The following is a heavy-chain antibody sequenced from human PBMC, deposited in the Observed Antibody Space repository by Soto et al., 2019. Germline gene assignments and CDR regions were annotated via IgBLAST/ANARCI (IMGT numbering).Heavy chain of an antibody. CDR3: ARSPLRYTLTPYGMDV. CDR2: IYYSGST. J-gene: IGHJ6*02. Sequence: KTSETLSLTCTVSGGSISSGGYYWSWIRQHPGKGLEWIGYIYYSGSTYYNPSLKSRVTISVDTSKNQFSLKLSSVTAADTAVYYCARSPLRYTLTPYGMDVWGQGTTVTVSS. D-gene: IGHD2-15*01. CDR1: GGSISSGGYY. V-gene: IGHV4-31*03.